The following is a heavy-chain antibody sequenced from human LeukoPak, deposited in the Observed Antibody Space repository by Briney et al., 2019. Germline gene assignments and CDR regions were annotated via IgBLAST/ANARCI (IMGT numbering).Heavy chain of an antibody. CDR1: GGSISSYY. J-gene: IGHJ1*01. CDR2: IYYSGGT. CDR3: ARLKYYYDSSGYRAEYFQH. D-gene: IGHD3-22*01. V-gene: IGHV4-59*01. Sequence: SETLSLTCTVSGGSISSYYWSWIRQPPGKGLEWIGYIYYSGGTNYNPSLKSRVTISVDTSKNQFSLKLSSVTAADTAVYYCARLKYYYDSSGYRAEYFQHWGQGTLVTVSS.